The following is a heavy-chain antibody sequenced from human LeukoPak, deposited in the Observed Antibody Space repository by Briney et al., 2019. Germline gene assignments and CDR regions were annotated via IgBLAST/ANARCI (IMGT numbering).Heavy chain of an antibody. J-gene: IGHJ5*02. CDR2: TSAYNGNT. CDR3: ARVYGSGSYSPNWFDP. D-gene: IGHD3-10*01. V-gene: IGHV1-18*01. CDR1: GYTFTRYG. Sequence: ASVTVSCKASGYTFTRYGISWVRQAPGQGLEGMGWTSAYNGNTNYAQKLQGRVTMTTDTSTSTAYMELRSLRSDDTAVYYCARVYGSGSYSPNWFDPWGQGTLVTVSS.